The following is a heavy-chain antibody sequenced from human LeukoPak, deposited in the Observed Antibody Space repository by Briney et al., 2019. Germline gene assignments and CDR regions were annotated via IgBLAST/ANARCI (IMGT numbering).Heavy chain of an antibody. CDR3: ARDLYYYGSGSYYFDY. CDR2: IYYSGST. Sequence: PSETLSLTCTVSGGSISSSSYYWGWIRQPPGKGLEWIGSIYYSGSTNYNPSLKSRVTMSVDTSKNQFSLKLSSVTAADTAVYYCARDLYYYGSGSYYFDYWGQGTLVTVSS. V-gene: IGHV4-39*07. D-gene: IGHD3-10*01. J-gene: IGHJ4*02. CDR1: GGSISSSSYY.